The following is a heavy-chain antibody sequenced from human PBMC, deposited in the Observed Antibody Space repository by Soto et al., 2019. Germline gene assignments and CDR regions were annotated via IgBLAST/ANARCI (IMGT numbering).Heavy chain of an antibody. CDR3: AKDLQSYGDYDYYCYGMDV. Sequence: QVQLLESGGGEVQPGRSLTISCAASGFTFSTDGMHWVRQTPGKGLEWVAVISYDGTNKFYSDSVKGRFTISRDNLKNTLTLQMNSLRADDTAVYSCAKDLQSYGDYDYYCYGMDVWGLGTRVTVSS. CDR2: ISYDGTNK. D-gene: IGHD4-17*01. J-gene: IGHJ6*02. V-gene: IGHV3-30*18. CDR1: GFTFSTDG.